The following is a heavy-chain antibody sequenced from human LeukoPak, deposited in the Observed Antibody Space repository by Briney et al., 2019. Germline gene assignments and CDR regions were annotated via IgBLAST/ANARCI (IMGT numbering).Heavy chain of an antibody. CDR1: GGSFSGYY. V-gene: IGHV4-34*01. CDR3: ARDSQLGPYYYYGTDV. J-gene: IGHJ6*02. Sequence: SETLSLTCAVYGGSFSGYYWSWIRQPPGKGLEWIGEIYHSGSTNYNPSLKSRVTISVDKSKNQFSLKLSSVTAADTAVYYCARDSQLGPYYYYGTDVWGQGTTVTVSS. D-gene: IGHD7-27*01. CDR2: IYHSGST.